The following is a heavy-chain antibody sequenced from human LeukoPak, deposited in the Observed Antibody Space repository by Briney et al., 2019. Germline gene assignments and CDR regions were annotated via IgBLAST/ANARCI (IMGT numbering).Heavy chain of an antibody. J-gene: IGHJ4*02. Sequence: PSETLSLTCTVSGGSISTSSFYWGWIRQPPGKGLEWIGSIHYSGGTYYNPSLKSGVTISVDTSKNQFSLKVSSVTAADTAVYYCARYSGYATYWGQGTLVTVPS. CDR1: GGSISTSSFY. D-gene: IGHD5-12*01. CDR3: ARYSGYATY. CDR2: IHYSGGT. V-gene: IGHV4-39*01.